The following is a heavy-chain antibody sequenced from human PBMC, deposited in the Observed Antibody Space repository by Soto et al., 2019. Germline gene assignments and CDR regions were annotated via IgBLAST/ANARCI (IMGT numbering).Heavy chain of an antibody. CDR1: GFTFSSYA. J-gene: IGHJ6*02. V-gene: IGHV3-64D*06. Sequence: GGALRVSCSDSGFTFSSYAMHWVRQAPGKGLEYVSAISSNGGSAYYADSVKGRFTISRDNSKNTLYLQMSSLRAEDTAVYYCVKDSPPTTIFGVVLNYYYGMDVWGQGTTVTVSS. CDR3: VKDSPPTTIFGVVLNYYYGMDV. CDR2: ISSNGGSA. D-gene: IGHD3-3*01.